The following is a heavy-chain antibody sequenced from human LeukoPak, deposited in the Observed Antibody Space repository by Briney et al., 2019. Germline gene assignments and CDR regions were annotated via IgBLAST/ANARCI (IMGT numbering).Heavy chain of an antibody. CDR1: GFTFSSYS. CDR3: ARDVAMIVVEMPNDAFDI. V-gene: IGHV3-48*01. Sequence: GGSLRLSCAASGFTFSSYSMNWVRQAPGKGLEWVSYISSSSSTICYADSVEGRFTISRDNAKNSLYLQMNSLRAEDTAVYYCARDVAMIVVEMPNDAFDIWGQGTMVTVSS. CDR2: ISSSSSTI. J-gene: IGHJ3*02. D-gene: IGHD3-22*01.